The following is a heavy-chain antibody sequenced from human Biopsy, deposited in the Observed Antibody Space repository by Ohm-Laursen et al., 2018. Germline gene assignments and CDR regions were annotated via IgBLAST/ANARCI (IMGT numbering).Heavy chain of an antibody. CDR3: ARVDRYNFDHYIMDA. Sequence: GTLSLTWTVSGGSVSSGSYYWSWIRQPPGKGLEWIAYIYYSGRPNYNPSLKGRVVISVDRSRNQFFLKLTSATAADTAIYYCARVDRYNFDHYIMDAWGRGTTVTVSS. CDR2: IYYSGRP. J-gene: IGHJ6*02. V-gene: IGHV4-61*01. CDR1: GGSVSSGSYY. D-gene: IGHD1-20*01.